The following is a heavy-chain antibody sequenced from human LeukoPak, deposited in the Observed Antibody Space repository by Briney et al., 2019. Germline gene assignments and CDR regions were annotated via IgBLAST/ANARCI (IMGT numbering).Heavy chain of an antibody. J-gene: IGHJ4*02. V-gene: IGHV4-31*03. CDR2: IYYSGST. CDR3: ARGGGYYYDSSGYSQRDFDY. D-gene: IGHD3-22*01. CDR1: GGSISSGGYY. Sequence: PSETLSLTCTVSGGSISSGGYYWSWIRQHPGKGLEWIVYIYYSGSTYYNPSLKSRVTISVDTSKNQFSLKLSSVTAADTAVYYCARGGGYYYDSSGYSQRDFDYWGQGTLVTVSS.